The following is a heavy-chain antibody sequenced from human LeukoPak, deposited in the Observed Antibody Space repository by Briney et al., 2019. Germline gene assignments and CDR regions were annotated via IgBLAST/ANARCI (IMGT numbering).Heavy chain of an antibody. CDR3: ARAGQYYHDTSGYFPDY. CDR1: GDSISSGESY. CDR2: IYYNAYT. J-gene: IGHJ4*02. V-gene: IGHV4-30-4*01. D-gene: IGHD3-22*01. Sequence: SETLSLTCTVSGDSISSGESYWTWIRQPPGKGLEWIGSIYYNAYTYYSPSLKSRLSMSVDTSKNQLSLRLSSVTAADTAVYFCARAGQYYHDTSGYFPDYWGQGTLVTVSS.